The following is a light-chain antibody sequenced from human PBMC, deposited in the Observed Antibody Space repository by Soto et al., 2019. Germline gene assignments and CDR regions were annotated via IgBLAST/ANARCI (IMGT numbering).Light chain of an antibody. V-gene: IGKV3-20*01. Sequence: EIVLTQSPGTLSLSPGEGATLSCRASHSVASTYLAWYQQKPGLAPRLIIYGSSNRASGTPDRFSGGGSGTDFTLTISRLEPEDFAVYYCQQYGSSSFTFGQGTKVEIK. CDR3: QQYGSSSFT. CDR2: GSS. CDR1: HSVASTY. J-gene: IGKJ2*01.